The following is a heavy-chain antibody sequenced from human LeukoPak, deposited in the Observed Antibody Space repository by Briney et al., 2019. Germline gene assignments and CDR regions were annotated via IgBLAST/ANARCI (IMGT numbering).Heavy chain of an antibody. CDR2: IYHSGST. J-gene: IGHJ4*02. Sequence: SETLSLTCAVSGGSVSSDGYAWSWIRQPPGKGLEWIGYIYHSGSTYYNPSLKNRVTISLDRSKNHFSLKLTSVTAADTAVYYCARRRIVATIDYWGQGTLVTVSS. D-gene: IGHD5-12*01. CDR1: GGSVSSDGYA. CDR3: ARRRIVATIDY. V-gene: IGHV4-30-2*01.